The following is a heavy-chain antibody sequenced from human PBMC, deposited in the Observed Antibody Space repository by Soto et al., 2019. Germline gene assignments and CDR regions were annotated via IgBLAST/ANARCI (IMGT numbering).Heavy chain of an antibody. J-gene: IGHJ5*02. Sequence: QLQLQESGPGLVKPSETLSLTCTVSGGSISGSSYYWGWIRQPPGKGLEWIGSITYSGSTSYNPSLNRGTTMSIETSKHQSSLKLSATTAADTAVYYWGSRIVGAGDWFDPWGQGTLVTVSS. D-gene: IGHD2-21*01. CDR1: GGSISGSSYY. CDR3: GSRIVGAGDWFDP. V-gene: IGHV4-39*01. CDR2: ITYSGST.